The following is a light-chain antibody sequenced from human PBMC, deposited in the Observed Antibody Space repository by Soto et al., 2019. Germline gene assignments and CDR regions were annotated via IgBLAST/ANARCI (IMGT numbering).Light chain of an antibody. Sequence: DIQMTQSPSSLSASVGDRVTITCQASQAISNFLNWYQQLPGKAPRLLIYDVSTLGTGVPSRFSGSGSGSTFTLTISGLQPEDVGTYYCQQYYYLPPITFGQGT. J-gene: IGKJ2*01. CDR3: QQYYYLPPIT. CDR2: DVS. V-gene: IGKV1-33*01. CDR1: QAISNF.